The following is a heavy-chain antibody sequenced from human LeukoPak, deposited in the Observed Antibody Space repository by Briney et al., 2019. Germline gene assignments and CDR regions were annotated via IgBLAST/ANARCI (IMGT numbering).Heavy chain of an antibody. V-gene: IGHV1-3*01. CDR1: GYTFTSYA. CDR3: ARDEITMVRGVTNGMDV. J-gene: IGHJ6*04. CDR2: INAGNGNT. D-gene: IGHD3-10*01. Sequence: RWASVKVSCKASGYTFTSYAMHWVRQAPGQRLEWMGWINAGNGNTKYSQKFQGRVTITRDTSASTAYMELSSLRSEDTAVYYCARDEITMVRGVTNGMDVWGKGTPVTVSS.